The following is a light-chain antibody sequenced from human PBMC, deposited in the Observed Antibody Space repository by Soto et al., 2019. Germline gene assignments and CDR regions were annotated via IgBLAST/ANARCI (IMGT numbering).Light chain of an antibody. J-gene: IGLJ1*01. CDR3: AAWDARLSGYV. CDR2: RNK. V-gene: IGLV1-47*01. CDR1: TANIEANY. Sequence: QSVLIQAPSASGTPGQTVTISCSGSTANIEANYVYWYQQFPGTAPKLLIYRNKERPSGVPDRFSGSKSGTSASLAISGLRSEDEADYYCAAWDARLSGYVFGTGTKVTVL.